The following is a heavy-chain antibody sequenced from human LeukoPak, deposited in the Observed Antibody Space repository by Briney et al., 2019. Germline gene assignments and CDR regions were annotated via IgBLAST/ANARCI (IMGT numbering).Heavy chain of an antibody. V-gene: IGHV4-34*01. CDR1: GFTVSRNY. D-gene: IGHD3-3*01. Sequence: GSLRLSCAASGFTVSRNYMSWVRQPPGKGLEWIGEINHSGSTNYNPSLKSRVTISVDTSKNQFSLKLSSVTAADTAVYYCARRPLEYERLLSGAFDIWGQGTMVTVSS. CDR3: ARRPLEYERLLSGAFDI. J-gene: IGHJ3*02. CDR2: INHSGST.